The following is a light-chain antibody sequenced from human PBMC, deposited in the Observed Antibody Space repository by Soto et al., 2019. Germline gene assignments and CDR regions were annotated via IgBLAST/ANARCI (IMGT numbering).Light chain of an antibody. V-gene: IGLV8-61*01. CDR2: NTN. CDR1: SGSVSTNYY. Sequence: QAVVTQAPSFSVSPGGTVTFTCGLSSGSVSTNYYPSWYQQTRGQAPRTLIYNTNSRSSGVPDRFSGSILGNKAALTITGAQADDESDYYCVLYMGLGISVFGGGTKLTVL. CDR3: VLYMGLGISV. J-gene: IGLJ2*01.